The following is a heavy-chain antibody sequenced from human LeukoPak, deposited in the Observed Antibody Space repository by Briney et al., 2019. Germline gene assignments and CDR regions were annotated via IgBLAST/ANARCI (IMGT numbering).Heavy chain of an antibody. J-gene: IGHJ4*02. CDR1: GYTLTAYY. Sequence: ASVKASCKASGYTLTAYYIHWVRQAPGQRLEWMGWINPYTGDTNYAQNFEGRVTMTRDTSINTAFIELIRLTSDDTALYYCARAPGDDYSTIHSWGQGTLVTVSS. CDR2: INPYTGDT. CDR3: ARAPGDDYSTIHS. D-gene: IGHD4-11*01. V-gene: IGHV1-2*02.